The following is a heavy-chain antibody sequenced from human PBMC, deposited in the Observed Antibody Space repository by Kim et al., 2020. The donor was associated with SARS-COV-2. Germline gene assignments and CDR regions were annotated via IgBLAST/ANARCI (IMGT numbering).Heavy chain of an antibody. CDR2: IYYSGST. CDR1: GGSISSSSYY. D-gene: IGHD3-22*01. V-gene: IGHV4-39*01. J-gene: IGHJ4*02. Sequence: SETLSLTCTVSGGSISSSSYYWGWIRQPPGKGLEWIGSIYYSGSTYYNPSLKSRVTISVDTSKNQFSLKLSSVTAADTAVYYCLLTYYYDSSGYYYVLGDYWGQGTLVTVSS. CDR3: LLTYYYDSSGYYYVLGDY.